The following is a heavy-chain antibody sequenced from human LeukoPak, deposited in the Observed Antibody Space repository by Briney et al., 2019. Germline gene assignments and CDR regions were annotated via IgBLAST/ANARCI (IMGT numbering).Heavy chain of an antibody. CDR1: GYTFTDYY. D-gene: IGHD2-8*02. CDR3: ARQNTGQLDY. CDR2: INAKSGDT. Sequence: ASVKVSCKASGYTFTDYYMHWVRQAPGQGLEWMGWINAKSGDTKYAQKFQARVTMTKDTSITTTYMEVSRLSSDDTAVYYCARQNTGQLDYWGQGTLVTVSS. V-gene: IGHV1-2*02. J-gene: IGHJ4*02.